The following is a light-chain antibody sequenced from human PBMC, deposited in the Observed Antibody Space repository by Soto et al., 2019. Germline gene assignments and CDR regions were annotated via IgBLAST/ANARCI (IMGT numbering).Light chain of an antibody. J-gene: IGKJ5*01. V-gene: IGKV2-30*02. CDR1: QSLVHSDGIAY. CDR3: MQGTHWPIT. Sequence: VVMTQSPLPLPVTLGQPASISCRSNQSLVHSDGIAYFSWFQQRPGRSPRRLIYKVSNRDSGVPARFSGSGSGTDFALKISRVEAEDVGVYYCMQGTHWPITFGQGTRLEIK. CDR2: KVS.